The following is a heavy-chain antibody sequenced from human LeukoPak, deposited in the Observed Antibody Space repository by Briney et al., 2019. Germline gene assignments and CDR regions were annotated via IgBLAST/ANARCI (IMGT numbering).Heavy chain of an antibody. CDR2: ISSSSSYI. J-gene: IGHJ4*01. CDR1: GFTFSSYS. Sequence: GGSLRLSCAASGFTFSSYSMNWVRQAPGKGLEWVSSISSSSSYIYYADSVKGRFTISRDNAKNTLYLQMNSLRAEDTAVYYCAKGIYSSGWSYFDYWGHGTLVTVSS. D-gene: IGHD6-19*01. CDR3: AKGIYSSGWSYFDY. V-gene: IGHV3-21*04.